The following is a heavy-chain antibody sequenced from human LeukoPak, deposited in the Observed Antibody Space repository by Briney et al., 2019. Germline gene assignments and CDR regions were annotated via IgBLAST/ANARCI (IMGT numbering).Heavy chain of an antibody. CDR3: AKGPYYHETSGNHYYDY. CDR2: IQSDGTNK. CDR1: GFTFSVHA. J-gene: IGHJ4*02. V-gene: IGHV3-30*02. Sequence: PGGSLRLSCATSGFTFSVHAMHWVRQAPGKGLDWVTFIQSDGTNKYYADSVKGRFTISRDNSKNTLYLQMNSLRTEDTAVYNCAKGPYYHETSGNHYYDYGGQGTLVIVSS. D-gene: IGHD3-22*01.